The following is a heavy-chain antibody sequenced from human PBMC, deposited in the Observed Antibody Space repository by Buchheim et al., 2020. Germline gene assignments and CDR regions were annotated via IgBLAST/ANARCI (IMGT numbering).Heavy chain of an antibody. CDR2: IDPSDSYT. D-gene: IGHD2-8*01. V-gene: IGHV5-10-1*03. J-gene: IGHJ6*02. CDR3: ARRGCTNGVCYVGDYYYSMDV. Sequence: EVQLVQSGAEVKKPGESLRISCKGSGYSFTSYWISWVRQMPGKGLEWMGRIDPSDSYTNYSPSFQGHVTISADKSISTAYPQWSSLKASDTAMYYCARRGCTNGVCYVGDYYYSMDVWGQGTT. CDR1: GYSFTSYW.